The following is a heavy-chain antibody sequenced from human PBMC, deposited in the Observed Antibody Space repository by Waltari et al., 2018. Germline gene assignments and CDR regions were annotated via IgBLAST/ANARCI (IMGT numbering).Heavy chain of an antibody. CDR1: GFTFSSSC. CDR2: IKQDGSEK. Sequence: EVQLVESGGGLVQPGGSLRLSCAASGFTFSSSCLSWVRQAPGKGLEWVANIKQDGSEKYYVDSVKGRFTISRDNAKNSRYLQTNSLRAEDTAVYYCAREVGATGYWGQGTLVTVSS. CDR3: AREVGATGY. D-gene: IGHD1-26*01. J-gene: IGHJ4*02. V-gene: IGHV3-7*01.